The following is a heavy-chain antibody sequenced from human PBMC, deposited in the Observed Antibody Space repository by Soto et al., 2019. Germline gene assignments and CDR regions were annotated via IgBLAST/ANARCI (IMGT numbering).Heavy chain of an antibody. J-gene: IGHJ5*02. CDR2: VSPRSGGT. D-gene: IGHD3-10*01. CDR3: TKKGGGPFPFDP. Sequence: ASVKVSCKASGYTFIDYHIHWVRQAPGQGLEWMGWVSPRSGGTNYAQKFQGRVTITRDTSINTAYMELTSLRSDDTAVYYCTKKGGGPFPFDPWGQGTRVTVFS. V-gene: IGHV1-2*02. CDR1: GYTFIDYH.